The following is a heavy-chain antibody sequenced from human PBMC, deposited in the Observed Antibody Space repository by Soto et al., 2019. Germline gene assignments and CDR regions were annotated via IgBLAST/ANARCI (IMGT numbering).Heavy chain of an antibody. CDR2: IRSKDNSYAT. V-gene: IGHV3-73*01. CDR1: GFTFSGSA. Sequence: GGSLRLSCAASGFTFSGSAMHWVRQASGKGLEWVGRIRSKDNSYATAYAASVKGRFTISRDDSKNTAYLQMNSLKTEDTAVYYCTVSRGYSYGPHDYYYGMDVWGQGTTVTVSS. D-gene: IGHD5-18*01. J-gene: IGHJ6*02. CDR3: TVSRGYSYGPHDYYYGMDV.